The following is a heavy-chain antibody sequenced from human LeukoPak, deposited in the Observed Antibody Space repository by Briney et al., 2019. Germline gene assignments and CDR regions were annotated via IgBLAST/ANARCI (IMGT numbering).Heavy chain of an antibody. J-gene: IGHJ4*02. D-gene: IGHD5-12*01. CDR3: AADSGVYSGYEFDY. V-gene: IGHV1-58*02. CDR2: IVVGSGNT. Sequence: GTSVKVSCKASGFTFTSSAMQWVRQARGQRLEGIGWIVVGSGNTNYAQKFQERVTNTRDRSTSTAYMELSSLRSEDTAVYYCAADSGVYSGYEFDYWGQGTLVTVSS. CDR1: GFTFTSSA.